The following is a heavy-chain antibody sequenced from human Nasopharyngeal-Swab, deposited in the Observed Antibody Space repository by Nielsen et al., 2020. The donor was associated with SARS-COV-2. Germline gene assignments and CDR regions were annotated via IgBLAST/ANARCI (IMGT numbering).Heavy chain of an antibody. CDR2: ISSSSSYI. CDR3: ARASGYGEGAFDI. Sequence: GESLKISCAASGFTFSSYSMNWVRQAPGKGLEWVSSISSSSSYIYYADSVKGRFTISRDNAKNSPYLQMNSLRAEDTAVYYCARASGYGEGAFDIWGQGTMVTVSS. CDR1: GFTFSSYS. J-gene: IGHJ3*02. V-gene: IGHV3-21*01. D-gene: IGHD4-17*01.